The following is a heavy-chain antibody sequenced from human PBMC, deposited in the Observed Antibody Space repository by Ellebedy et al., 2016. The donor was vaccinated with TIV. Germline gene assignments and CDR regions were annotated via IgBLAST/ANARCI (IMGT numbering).Heavy chain of an antibody. CDR1: GFTFSGFS. J-gene: IGHJ3*02. Sequence: GESLKISCVASGFTFSGFSMAWVRQTPEKGLEWVSGIYRRGNGISYSGSVKGRFIISRDNSKNTLYLQMNNLRAEDTAIYYCAKDQVAGDGRWVFDMWGQGTKVTVSS. D-gene: IGHD5-24*01. CDR2: IYRRGNGI. V-gene: IGHV3-23*03. CDR3: AKDQVAGDGRWVFDM.